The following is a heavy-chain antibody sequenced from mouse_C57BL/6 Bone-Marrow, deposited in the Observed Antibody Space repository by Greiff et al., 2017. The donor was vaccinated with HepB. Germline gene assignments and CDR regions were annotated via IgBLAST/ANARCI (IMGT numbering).Heavy chain of an antibody. Sequence: VQVVESGAELARPGASVKLSCKASGYTFTSYGISWVKQRTGQGLEWIGEIYPRSGNTYYNEKFKGKATLTADKSSSTAYMELRSLTSEDSAVYFCASPVVATPFAYWGQGTLVTVSA. D-gene: IGHD1-1*01. V-gene: IGHV1-81*01. CDR2: IYPRSGNT. J-gene: IGHJ3*01. CDR3: ASPVVATPFAY. CDR1: GYTFTSYG.